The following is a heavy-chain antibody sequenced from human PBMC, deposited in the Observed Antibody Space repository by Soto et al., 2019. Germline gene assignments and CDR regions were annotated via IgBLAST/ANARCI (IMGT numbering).Heavy chain of an antibody. J-gene: IGHJ4*02. CDR1: GFTFNNYA. CDR2: ISGSASST. D-gene: IGHD5-18*01. CDR3: AKDSGDVDTAMDYFDY. Sequence: VQLLESGGGLVQPGGSLRLSCAASGFTFNNYAMSWVRQAPGKGLECGPGISGSASSTHYADSVKGRFTISRDNSKNTLYLQMSSLRAEDTDVYYCAKDSGDVDTAMDYFDYWGQGTLVTVSS. V-gene: IGHV3-23*01.